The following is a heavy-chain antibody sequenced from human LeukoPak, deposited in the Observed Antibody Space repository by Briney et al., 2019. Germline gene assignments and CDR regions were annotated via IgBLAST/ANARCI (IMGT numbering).Heavy chain of an antibody. CDR1: GFTFSSYS. Sequence: PGGSLRLSCVASGFTFSSYSMNWVRQAPGKGLEWVSSISSSSSYIYYADSVKGRFTISRDNAKNSLYLQMNSLRAEDTAVYYCARDRPGHDFWSGYYLYYYYMDVWGKGTTVTVSS. V-gene: IGHV3-21*01. CDR3: ARDRPGHDFWSGYYLYYYYMDV. D-gene: IGHD3-3*01. CDR2: ISSSSSYI. J-gene: IGHJ6*03.